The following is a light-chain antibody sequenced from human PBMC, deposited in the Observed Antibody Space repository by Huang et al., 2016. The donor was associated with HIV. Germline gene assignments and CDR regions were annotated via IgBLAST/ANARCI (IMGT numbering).Light chain of an antibody. CDR3: QQYGSSIT. Sequence: EFVLTQSPGTLSLSPGERATLSCRASQRVSSSYLAWYQPKPGQAPRLLIYGASSRATGIPDRCSGSGSGTDFTLTISGLEPEDFAVYYCQQYGSSITFGQGTRLEIK. J-gene: IGKJ5*01. CDR2: GAS. CDR1: QRVSSSY. V-gene: IGKV3-20*01.